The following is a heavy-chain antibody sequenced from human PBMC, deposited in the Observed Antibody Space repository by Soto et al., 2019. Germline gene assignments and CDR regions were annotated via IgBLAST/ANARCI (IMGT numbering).Heavy chain of an antibody. CDR2: IRRKANNYAT. CDR3: SANDHDDHNKFDQ. V-gene: IGHV3-73*01. CDR1: GLTFSGSA. Sequence: GGSLRLACAVSGLTFSGSAMHWVRQASGKGLEWVGHIRRKANNYATAFAASVKGRFTISRDDSKNTAYLQMNSLKTEDTAVYYCSANDHDDHNKFDQWGQGTVVTVSS. D-gene: IGHD1-1*01. J-gene: IGHJ4*02.